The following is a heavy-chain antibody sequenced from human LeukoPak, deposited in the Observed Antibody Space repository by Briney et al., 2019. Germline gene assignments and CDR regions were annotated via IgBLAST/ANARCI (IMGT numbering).Heavy chain of an antibody. V-gene: IGHV3-23*01. CDR2: VVGSYART. J-gene: IGHJ3*01. D-gene: IGHD6-19*01. Sequence: PGGSLRLSCAASGFTFSSYAMIWVRQAPGKGLGWGSSVVGSYARTYYADSVEGRYVISRDNSKNMLDLQMNSLRAEDTAVYYCAKRNSVPGAGGAYDFWGQGTMVTVSS. CDR1: GFTFSSYA. CDR3: AKRNSVPGAGGAYDF.